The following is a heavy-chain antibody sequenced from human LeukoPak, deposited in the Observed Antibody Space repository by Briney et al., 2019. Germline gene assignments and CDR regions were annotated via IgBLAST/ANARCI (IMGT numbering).Heavy chain of an antibody. D-gene: IGHD3-3*01. CDR3: ARESLAIYFDY. CDR2: ISSSSYI. V-gene: IGHV3-21*01. J-gene: IGHJ4*02. CDR1: GFTFSSYS. Sequence: GGSLRLSCAASGFTFSSYSMNWVRQAPGKGLEWVSPISSSSYIYYADSVKGRFTISRDNAKNSLYLQMNSLRAEDTAVYYCARESLAIYFDYWGQGTLVTVSS.